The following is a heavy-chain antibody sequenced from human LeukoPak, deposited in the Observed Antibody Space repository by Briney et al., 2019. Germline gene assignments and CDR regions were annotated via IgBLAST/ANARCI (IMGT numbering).Heavy chain of an antibody. Sequence: KSSETLSLTCAVYGGSFSGYYWSWIRQPPGKGLEWIGEINHSGSTNYNPSLKSRVTISVDTSKNQFSLKLSSVTAADTAVYYCARIALDYYDSSGYRHDAFDIWGQGTMVTVSS. J-gene: IGHJ3*02. CDR3: ARIALDYYDSSGYRHDAFDI. V-gene: IGHV4-34*01. CDR1: GGSFSGYY. CDR2: INHSGST. D-gene: IGHD3-22*01.